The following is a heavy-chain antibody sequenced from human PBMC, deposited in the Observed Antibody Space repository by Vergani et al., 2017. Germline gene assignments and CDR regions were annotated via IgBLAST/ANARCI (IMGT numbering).Heavy chain of an antibody. CDR3: ARDVWDCSGISCFLRAGEFSYMDV. CDR2: ISYDGSKT. Sequence: QVQLVESGGGVVQPGTSLRLSCEASGFKFSQFGMHWVRQGPGKGLEWVAFISYDGSKTQNADSEKGRVTISRDNSKNTVGLEMSSLRVDDTATYYCARDVWDCSGISCFLRAGEFSYMDVWGQGTTVTVSS. V-gene: IGHV3-33*05. CDR1: GFKFSQFG. D-gene: IGHD3-16*01. J-gene: IGHJ6*03.